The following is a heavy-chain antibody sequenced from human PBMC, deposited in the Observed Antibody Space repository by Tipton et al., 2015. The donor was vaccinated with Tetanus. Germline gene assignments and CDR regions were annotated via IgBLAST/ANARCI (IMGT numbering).Heavy chain of an antibody. CDR1: GFRFSYSG. V-gene: IGHV3-48*02. CDR3: ARAFFAAATS. Sequence: SLRLSCAASGFRFSYSGMHWVRQAPGKGLEWVSYITSSSSTIYYADSVKGRFTISRDNAKNSLYLQMNSLRDDDTAVYYCARAFFAAATSWGQGALVTVSS. J-gene: IGHJ5*02. D-gene: IGHD6-13*01. CDR2: ITSSSSTI.